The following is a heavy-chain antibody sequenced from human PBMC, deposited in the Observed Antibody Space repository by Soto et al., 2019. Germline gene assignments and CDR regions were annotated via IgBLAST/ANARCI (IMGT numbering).Heavy chain of an antibody. V-gene: IGHV1-3*04. CDR1: GYNFSNYA. CDR2: INTVYGNT. CDR3: ARSQRFDDSRGYYCCRFDP. Sequence: ASVKVSCKTSGYNFSNYAIHWVRQAPGQRLDWMGWINTVYGNTKYSQKFQGRVTFTRDTSASTAYMELSGLTSEDTALYYCARSQRFDDSRGYYCCRFDPWGQGTLVTVSS. J-gene: IGHJ5*02. D-gene: IGHD3-22*01.